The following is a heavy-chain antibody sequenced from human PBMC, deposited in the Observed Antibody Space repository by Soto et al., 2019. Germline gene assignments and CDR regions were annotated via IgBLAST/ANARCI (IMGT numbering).Heavy chain of an antibody. CDR2: IWYDGSNK. CDR3: ARDPAAGMIAAAGFNYFDY. J-gene: IGHJ4*02. V-gene: IGHV3-33*01. Sequence: QVQLVESGGGVVQPGGTLRLSCAASGFTFSNYGMHWVRQAPGKGLEWVAVIWYDGSNKYYADSVKGRFTISRDNSKNTLYLQMNSLRAEDTAVYYCARDPAAGMIAAAGFNYFDYWGQGTLVTVSS. CDR1: GFTFSNYG. D-gene: IGHD6-13*01.